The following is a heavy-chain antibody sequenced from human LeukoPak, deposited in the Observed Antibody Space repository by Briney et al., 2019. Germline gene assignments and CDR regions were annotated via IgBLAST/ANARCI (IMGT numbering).Heavy chain of an antibody. J-gene: IGHJ4*02. D-gene: IGHD3-22*01. V-gene: IGHV3-21*01. Sequence: GGSLRLSCAASGFTFSSYSMNWVRQAPGKGLEWVSSISSSSSYIYYADSVKGRFTISRDNAKNSLYLQMDSLRAEDTAVYYCAVNGGYFDSSGYYSGWGQGTLVTVSS. CDR3: AVNGGYFDSSGYYSG. CDR2: ISSSSSYI. CDR1: GFTFSSYS.